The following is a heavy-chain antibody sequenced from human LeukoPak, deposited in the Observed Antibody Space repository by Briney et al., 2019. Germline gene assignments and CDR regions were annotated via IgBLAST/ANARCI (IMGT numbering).Heavy chain of an antibody. D-gene: IGHD3-22*01. J-gene: IGHJ5*02. CDR2: IYHSGST. CDR3: ARYYDSSGYYYGGGFNWFDP. V-gene: IGHV4-34*01. Sequence: SETLSLTCAVYGGSFSGYYWSWIRQPPGKGLEWIGYIYHSGSTYYNPSLKSRVTISVDRSKNQFSLKLSSVTAADTAVYYCARYYDSSGYYYGGGFNWFDPWGQGTLVTVSS. CDR1: GGSFSGYY.